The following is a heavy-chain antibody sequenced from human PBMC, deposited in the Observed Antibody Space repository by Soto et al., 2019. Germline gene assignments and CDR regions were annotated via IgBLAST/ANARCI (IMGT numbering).Heavy chain of an antibody. CDR1: GDSISSNSYY. V-gene: IGHV4-39*01. Sequence: PSETLSLTCTVSGDSISSNSYYWVWIRQPPGKGLEWIGSIYYSGSTYYNPSLKSRVTISVDTSKNQFSLKLSSVTAADTAVYYCARTVALRYSNAFDIWGQGTMVTVSS. CDR3: ARTVALRYSNAFDI. CDR2: IYYSGST. D-gene: IGHD3-9*01. J-gene: IGHJ3*02.